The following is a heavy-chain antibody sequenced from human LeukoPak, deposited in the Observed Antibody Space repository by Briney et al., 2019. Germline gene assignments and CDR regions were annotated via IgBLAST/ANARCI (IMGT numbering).Heavy chain of an antibody. V-gene: IGHV4-39*01. D-gene: IGHD5-18*01. CDR2: IYYSGST. J-gene: IGHJ4*02. CDR3: ASWDTAMVTAWVY. CDR1: GGSISSSSYY. Sequence: SETLSLTCTVSGGSISSSSYYWGWIRQPPGKGLEWIGSIYYSGSTYYNPSLKSRVTISVDTSKNQFSLKLSSVTAADTAVYYCASWDTAMVTAWVYWGQGTLVTVSS.